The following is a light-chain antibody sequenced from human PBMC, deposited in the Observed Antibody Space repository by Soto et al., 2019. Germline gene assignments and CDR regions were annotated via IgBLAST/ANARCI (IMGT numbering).Light chain of an antibody. J-gene: IGLJ1*01. CDR3: SSYTSSSSTRV. Sequence: QSALTQPASVSGSPGQSITISCTGTSSDVGGYNYVSWYQQHPGKAPKLMIFDVSNRPSGVSNRFSGSKSGNTASLTITGLQAEDEADYYGSSYTSSSSTRVFGTGTKLTVL. CDR1: SSDVGGYNY. V-gene: IGLV2-14*01. CDR2: DVS.